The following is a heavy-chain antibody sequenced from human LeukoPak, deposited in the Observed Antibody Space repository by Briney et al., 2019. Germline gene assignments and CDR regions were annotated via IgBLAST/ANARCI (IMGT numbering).Heavy chain of an antibody. D-gene: IGHD3-10*01. Sequence: GGSLRLSCAASGFTFSSYSMNWVRQAPGKGLEWVSSIRSSSSYIYYADSVKGRFTISRDNAKNSLYLQMNSVRAEDTAVYYCARTNYGSAHLDYWGQGTLVTVSS. CDR3: ARTNYGSAHLDY. J-gene: IGHJ4*02. CDR2: IRSSSSYI. CDR1: GFTFSSYS. V-gene: IGHV3-21*01.